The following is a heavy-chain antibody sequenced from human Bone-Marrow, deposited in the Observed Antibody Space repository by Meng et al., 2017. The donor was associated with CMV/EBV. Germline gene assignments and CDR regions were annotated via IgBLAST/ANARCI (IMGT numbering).Heavy chain of an antibody. CDR1: GFTFSSSW. CDR3: IRGGDFNY. J-gene: IGHJ4*02. CDR2: INTDGSGP. Sequence: GGSLRLSCVASGFTFSSSWLHWARQAPGKGVVWVSRINTDGSGPGYADSVKGRFTISRDNAKNTLYLQMNNLRVEDTAVYYCIRGGDFNYWGQGTLVTVSS. V-gene: IGHV3-74*01. D-gene: IGHD2-21*01.